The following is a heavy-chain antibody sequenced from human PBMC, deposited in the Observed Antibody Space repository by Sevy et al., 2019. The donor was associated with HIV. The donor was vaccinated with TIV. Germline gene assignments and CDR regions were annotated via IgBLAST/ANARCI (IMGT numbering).Heavy chain of an antibody. CDR2: LSFGGGEI. Sequence: GGSLRLSCAASGFTFSKYSMSWVRQPPGKGLEWVSTLSFGGGEINYADSVKGRFTISRDNSKSSVYLQMNNLRPEDTAVYYCAREGCTKPHDYWRQGTLVTVSS. D-gene: IGHD2-8*01. CDR1: GFTFSKYS. CDR3: AREGCTKPHDY. V-gene: IGHV3-23*01. J-gene: IGHJ4*02.